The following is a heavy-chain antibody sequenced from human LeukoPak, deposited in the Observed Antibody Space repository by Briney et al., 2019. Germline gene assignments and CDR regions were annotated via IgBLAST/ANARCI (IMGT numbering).Heavy chain of an antibody. CDR2: ISYDGSNK. D-gene: IGHD5-18*01. CDR3: AKASQLWLFDY. V-gene: IGHV3-30*18. J-gene: IGHJ4*02. CDR1: GFTFSSYG. Sequence: GGSLRLSCAASGFTFSSYGMHWVRQAPGKGLEWVAVISYDGSNKYYADSVKGRFTISRDNSKNTLYLQMNSLSAEDTAVYYCAKASQLWLFDYWGQGTLVTVSS.